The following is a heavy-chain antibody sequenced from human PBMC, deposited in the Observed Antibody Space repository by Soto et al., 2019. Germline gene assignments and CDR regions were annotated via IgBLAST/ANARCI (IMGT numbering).Heavy chain of an antibody. CDR3: MRDWQLSP. CDR2: ISGHNGNT. CDR1: GYTLTNYG. J-gene: IGHJ5*02. D-gene: IGHD1-1*01. Sequence: QVQLVQSGDEVKKTGASVQVSCRASGYTLTNYGISWVRQAPGQGLFWMGWISGHNGNTLYAQNEQGRLTLTIDTSAHTASMELMSLKIDVTAMYYCMRDWQLSPWGQGTLVTVSS. V-gene: IGHV1-18*01.